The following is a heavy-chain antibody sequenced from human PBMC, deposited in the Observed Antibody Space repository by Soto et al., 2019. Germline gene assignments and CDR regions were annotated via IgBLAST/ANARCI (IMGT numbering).Heavy chain of an antibody. CDR3: TTAFNTVIVWWLPDPFDY. D-gene: IGHD5-12*01. J-gene: IGHJ4*02. V-gene: IGHV3-15*01. CDR2: IKSKTDGGTT. CDR1: GFTFSNAW. Sequence: PGGSLRLSCAASGFTFSNAWMSWVRQAPGKGLEWVGRIKSKTDGGTTDYAEPVKGRFTISRDESKDTLYLQMNSRKTEDTAVYYCTTAFNTVIVWWLPDPFDYWGQGTRVTVSS.